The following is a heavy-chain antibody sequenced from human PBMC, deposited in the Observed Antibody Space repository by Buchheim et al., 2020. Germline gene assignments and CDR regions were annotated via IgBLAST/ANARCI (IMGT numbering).Heavy chain of an antibody. CDR3: AGGNFYSYYGALDV. CDR1: GFTFTDYY. D-gene: IGHD4-17*01. V-gene: IGHV3-11*01. Sequence: QVQLVESGGGLARPGGSLRLSCAASGFTFTDYYMTWIRQAPGRGLEWLSYIDPGRSAIYYADSVRGRFTISRDNDKKSLYLQMNSLRAEDTAVYYCAGGNFYSYYGALDVWGQGST. CDR2: IDPGRSAI. J-gene: IGHJ6*02.